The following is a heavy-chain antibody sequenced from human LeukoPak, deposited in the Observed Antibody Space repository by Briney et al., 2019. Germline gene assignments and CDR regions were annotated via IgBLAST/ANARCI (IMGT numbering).Heavy chain of an antibody. CDR3: ARNSCPSGSCYDNRGYFDY. D-gene: IGHD2-15*01. Sequence: SETLSLTCTVSGGSIISSSYYWGWIRQPPGKGLEWIGSIYYSGNTDYNPSLKSRVTISVDTSKNQFSLKLSSVTAADTAVYYCARNSCPSGSCYDNRGYFDYWGQGTLVTVSS. CDR2: IYYSGNT. CDR1: GGSIISSSYY. J-gene: IGHJ4*02. V-gene: IGHV4-39*07.